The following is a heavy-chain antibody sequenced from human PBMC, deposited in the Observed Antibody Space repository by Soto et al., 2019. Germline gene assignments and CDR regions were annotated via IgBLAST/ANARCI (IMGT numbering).Heavy chain of an antibody. V-gene: IGHV3-53*01. CDR2: IYAGAST. CDR3: VTGWSEY. D-gene: IGHD2-15*01. CDR1: GFIVSRNY. Sequence: EVQLVESGGGLIQPGGSLRLSCAASGFIVSRNYMSWVRQAPGKGLEWVSVIYAGASTYYADSVKGRFTISRDNSKNMLYLQMNSLRAEDTALYYCVTGWSEYWGQGTLVTVSS. J-gene: IGHJ4*02.